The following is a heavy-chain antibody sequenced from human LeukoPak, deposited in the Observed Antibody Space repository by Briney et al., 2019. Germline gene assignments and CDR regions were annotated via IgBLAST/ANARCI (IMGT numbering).Heavy chain of an antibody. CDR3: AKDGGYSSSWYGNLYYFDY. Sequence: GGSLRLSCAASGFTFSSYAMSWVRQAPGKGLEWVSAISGSGGSTYYADSVKGRFTISRDNSKNTLYLQMNSLRAEDTAVYYCAKDGGYSSSWYGNLYYFDYWGQGTRVTVSS. V-gene: IGHV3-23*01. CDR2: ISGSGGST. J-gene: IGHJ4*02. CDR1: GFTFSSYA. D-gene: IGHD6-13*01.